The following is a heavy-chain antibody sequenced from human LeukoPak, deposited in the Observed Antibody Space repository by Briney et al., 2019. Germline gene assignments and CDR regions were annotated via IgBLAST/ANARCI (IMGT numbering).Heavy chain of an antibody. CDR1: GGSFSGYY. Sequence: SETLSLSCAVSGGSFSGYYWSWIRQPPGKGLEWIGEISHSGSTNYSPSLKSRVTISVDTSKNQFSLNLSSVTAADTAVYYCARALVRATMVWYFYLWGRGTLVTVSS. CDR3: ARALVRATMVWYFYL. CDR2: ISHSGST. V-gene: IGHV4-34*01. D-gene: IGHD5-12*01. J-gene: IGHJ2*01.